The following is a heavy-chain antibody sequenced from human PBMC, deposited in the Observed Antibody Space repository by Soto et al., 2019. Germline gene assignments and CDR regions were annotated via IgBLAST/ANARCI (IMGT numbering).Heavy chain of an antibody. D-gene: IGHD2-15*01. CDR3: AHKGGRGAGMDV. V-gene: IGHV2-5*02. J-gene: IGHJ6*02. CDR2: IYWDDDK. CDR1: GFSVSTSGVG. Sequence: QITLKESGPTVVKPTQTLTLTCTFSGFSVSTSGVGVAWIRQPPGKALEWLALIYWDDDKRYSPFLQSRVTITTHTSKNQVVLTLTNMDPVDTATYYCAHKGGRGAGMDVWGQGTTVTVSS.